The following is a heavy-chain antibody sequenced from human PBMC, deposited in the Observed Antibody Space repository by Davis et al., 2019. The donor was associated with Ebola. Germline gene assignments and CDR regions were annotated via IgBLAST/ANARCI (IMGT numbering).Heavy chain of an antibody. Sequence: SETLSLTCAVYGGSFSSYYWGWIRQPPGKGLEWIGSIYYSGSTYYNPSLKSRVTISVDTSKNQFSLKLSSVTAADTAVYYCARHSVTTLAFMDVWGQGTTVTVSS. CDR2: IYYSGST. V-gene: IGHV4-39*01. CDR1: GGSFSSYY. D-gene: IGHD4-11*01. CDR3: ARHSVTTLAFMDV. J-gene: IGHJ6*02.